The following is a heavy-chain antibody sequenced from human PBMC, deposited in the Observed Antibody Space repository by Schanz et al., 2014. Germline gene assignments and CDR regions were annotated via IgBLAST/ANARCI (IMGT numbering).Heavy chain of an antibody. J-gene: IGHJ4*02. CDR3: ARDRGYCSGGSCLTFDY. Sequence: QVQLVESGGGVVQFGRSLRLSCVASGFTFSSYGMHWVRQAPGKGLEWVAVISNDGSIKYYADPVKGRFTISRDNSKNTLYLHMNTLRSEDTAVYYCARDRGYCSGGSCLTFDYWGQGTLVTVSS. V-gene: IGHV3-30*19. D-gene: IGHD2-15*01. CDR1: GFTFSSYG. CDR2: ISNDGSIK.